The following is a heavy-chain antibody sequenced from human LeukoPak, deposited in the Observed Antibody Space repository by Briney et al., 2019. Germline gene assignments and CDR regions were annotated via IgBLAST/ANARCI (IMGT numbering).Heavy chain of an antibody. V-gene: IGHV3-30*03. CDR1: GFTFSNFG. CDR2: ISYDGSNK. D-gene: IGHD3-9*01. CDR3: SRYDILTGPAY. J-gene: IGHJ4*02. Sequence: PGGSLRLSCAASGFTFSNFGINWVRQAPGKGLEWVAVISYDGSNKYYADSVKGRFTISRDNSKNTLYLQMNSLRAEDTAVYYCSRYDILTGPAYWGQGTLVTVSS.